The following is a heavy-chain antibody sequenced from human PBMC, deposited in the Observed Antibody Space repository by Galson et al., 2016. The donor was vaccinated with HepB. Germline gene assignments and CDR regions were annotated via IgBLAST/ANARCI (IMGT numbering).Heavy chain of an antibody. CDR1: GYRFTSYW. D-gene: IGHD3/OR15-3a*01. V-gene: IGHV5-51*01. CDR2: IYPGDSDT. Sequence: SGAEVKKPGESLKISCKGSGYRFTSYWIGWVRQMPGKGLEWMGIIYPGDSDTRYSPSFQGQVTISADKSTRTAYLQWSSLKASDTAMYYCARGTGPPNNWFDPWGQGTLVTVSS. CDR3: ARGTGPPNNWFDP. J-gene: IGHJ5*02.